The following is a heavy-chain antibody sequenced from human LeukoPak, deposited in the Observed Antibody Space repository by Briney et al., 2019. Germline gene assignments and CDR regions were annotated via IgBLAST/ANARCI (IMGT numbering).Heavy chain of an antibody. V-gene: IGHV4-59*01. D-gene: IGHD5-12*01. CDR2: IYYSGST. J-gene: IGHJ4*02. Sequence: PSETLSPTCTVSGGSISSYYWSWIRQPPGKGLEWIGYIYYSGSTNYNPSLKSRVTISVDTSKNQFSLKLSSVTAADTAVYYCARAGYSGYDLYYWGQGTLVTVSS. CDR1: GGSISSYY. CDR3: ARAGYSGYDLYY.